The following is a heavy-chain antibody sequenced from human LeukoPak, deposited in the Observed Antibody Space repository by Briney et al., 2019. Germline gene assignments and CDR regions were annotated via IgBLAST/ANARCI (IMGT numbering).Heavy chain of an antibody. J-gene: IGHJ4*02. CDR1: GFTFSSYG. CDR2: ISGGASST. V-gene: IGHV3-23*01. CDR3: AKDRADSGSYRHYFDY. D-gene: IGHD3-16*02. Sequence: GGSLRLSCAASGFTFSSYGMSWVRQAPGKGLEWVSVISGGASSTFYADSVKGRFTISRDNSKNTLYLQMNSLRAEDTAVYYCAKDRADSGSYRHYFDYWGQGTLVTVSS.